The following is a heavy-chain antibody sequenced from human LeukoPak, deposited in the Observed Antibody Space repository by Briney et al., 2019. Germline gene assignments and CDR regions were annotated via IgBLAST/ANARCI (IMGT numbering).Heavy chain of an antibody. D-gene: IGHD3-22*01. J-gene: IGHJ4*02. CDR1: GYTFSGYY. V-gene: IGHV1-2*06. CDR3: ARDRGPIGYYDNGGYTD. Sequence: ASVRVSCKASGYTFSGYYMYWVRQAPGQGLEWMGRINPNSGATTSAQKFQGRVTMTRDTSITTTYMELSSLRSDDTAVYYCARDRGPIGYYDNGGYTDWGQGTLVIVSS. CDR2: INPNSGAT.